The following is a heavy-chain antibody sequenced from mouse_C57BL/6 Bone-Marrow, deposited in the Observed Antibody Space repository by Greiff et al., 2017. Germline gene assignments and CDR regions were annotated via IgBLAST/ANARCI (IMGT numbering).Heavy chain of an antibody. V-gene: IGHV3-6*01. Sequence: EVKLQESGPGLVKPSQSLSLTCSVTGYSITSGYYWNWIRQFPGNKLEWMGYISYDGSNNYNPSLKNRISITRDTSKNQFFLKLNSVTTEDTATYYCAREELGPWFAYWGQGTLVTVSA. CDR3: AREELGPWFAY. J-gene: IGHJ3*01. CDR2: ISYDGSN. CDR1: GYSITSGYY. D-gene: IGHD4-1*01.